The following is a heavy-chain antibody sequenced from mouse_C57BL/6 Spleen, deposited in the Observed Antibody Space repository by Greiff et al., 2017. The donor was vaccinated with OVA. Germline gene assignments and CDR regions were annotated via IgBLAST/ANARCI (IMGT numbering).Heavy chain of an antibody. V-gene: IGHV1-64*01. CDR1: GYTFTSYW. Sequence: QVQLQQPGAELVKPGASVKLSCKASGYTFTSYWMHWVKQRPGQGLEWIGMIHPNSGSTNYNEKFKSKATLTVDTSSSTAYMQLSSLTSEDSAVYDCAREGLYYYGSAMDYWGQGTSGTVSS. CDR3: AREGLYYYGSAMDY. D-gene: IGHD1-1*01. J-gene: IGHJ4*01. CDR2: IHPNSGST.